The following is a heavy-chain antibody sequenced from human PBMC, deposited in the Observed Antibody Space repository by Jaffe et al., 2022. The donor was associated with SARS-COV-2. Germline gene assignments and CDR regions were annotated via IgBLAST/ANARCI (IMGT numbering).Heavy chain of an antibody. V-gene: IGHV2-5*02. CDR1: GFSLSTSGVG. CDR3: AHQQSLYCSSTSCGRDGNWFDP. D-gene: IGHD2-2*01. CDR2: IYWDDDK. J-gene: IGHJ5*02. Sequence: QITLKESGPTLVKPTQTLTLTCTFSGFSLSTSGVGVGWIRQPPGKALEWLALIYWDDDKRYSPSLKSRLTITKDTSKNQVVLTMTNMDPVDTATYYCAHQQSLYCSSTSCGRDGNWFDPWGQGTLVTVSS.